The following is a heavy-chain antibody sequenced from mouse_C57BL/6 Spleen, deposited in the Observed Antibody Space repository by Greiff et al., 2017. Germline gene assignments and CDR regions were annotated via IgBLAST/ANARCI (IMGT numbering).Heavy chain of an antibody. V-gene: IGHV1-82*01. CDR1: GYAFSSSW. Sequence: VKLMESGPELVKPGASVKISCKASGYAFSSSWMNWVKQRPGKGLEWIGRIYPGDGDTNYNGKFKGKATLTADKSSSTAYMQLSSLTSEDSAVYFCARFSDGYDGGYAMDDWGQGTSVTVSS. CDR3: ARFSDGYDGGYAMDD. D-gene: IGHD2-2*01. J-gene: IGHJ4*01. CDR2: IYPGDGDT.